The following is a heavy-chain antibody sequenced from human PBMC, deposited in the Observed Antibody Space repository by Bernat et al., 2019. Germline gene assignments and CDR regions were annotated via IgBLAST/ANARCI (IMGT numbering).Heavy chain of an antibody. CDR2: IRSKANSYAT. D-gene: IGHD2-2*01. CDR1: GFTFSGSA. V-gene: IGHV3-73*02. CDR3: TIKYLYDY. J-gene: IGHJ4*02. Sequence: EVQLVESGGGLVQPGGSLKLSCAASGFTFSGSAMHWVRQASGKGLEWVGRIRSKANSYATGYAASVKGRFTISRDDSKNTAYLQMNSLKTEDTAVYYCTIKYLYDYWGQGTLVTVSS.